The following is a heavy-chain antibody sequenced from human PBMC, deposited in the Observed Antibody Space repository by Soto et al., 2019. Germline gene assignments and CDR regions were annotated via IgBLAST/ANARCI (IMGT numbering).Heavy chain of an antibody. Sequence: GGSLRLSCAASGFTFSSYSMNWVRQAPGKGLEWVSYITSDSSTIYYADSVKGRFTISRDNAKSSLFLHMNSLRAEDTAVYYCARDVPFHYWGQGTLVTVSS. CDR1: GFTFSSYS. D-gene: IGHD3-10*02. CDR3: ARDVPFHY. CDR2: ITSDSSTI. J-gene: IGHJ4*02. V-gene: IGHV3-48*01.